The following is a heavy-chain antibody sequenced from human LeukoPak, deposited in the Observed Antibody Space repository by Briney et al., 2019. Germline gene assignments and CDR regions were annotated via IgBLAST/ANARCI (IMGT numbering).Heavy chain of an antibody. J-gene: IGHJ6*02. D-gene: IGHD4-11*01. CDR3: ARDLGLSGRTQTYSNYYYGMDV. Sequence: SQTLSLTCTVSGGSISSGGYYWSWIRQHPGKGLEWIGYIYYSGSTYYNPSLKSRVTKSVDTSKNQFSLKLSSVTAADTAVYYCARDLGLSGRTQTYSNYYYGMDVWGQGTTVTVSS. CDR2: IYYSGST. CDR1: GGSISSGGYY. V-gene: IGHV4-31*02.